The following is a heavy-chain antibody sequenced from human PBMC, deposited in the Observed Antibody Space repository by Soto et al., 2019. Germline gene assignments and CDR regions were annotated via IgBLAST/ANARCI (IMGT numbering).Heavy chain of an antibody. V-gene: IGHV3-7*01. J-gene: IGHJ4*02. CDR3: ARDFGSSSSLDY. D-gene: IGHD6-13*01. CDR1: GFTFSSCW. Sequence: EVQLVESGGGLVQPGGSLRLSCAASGFTFSSCWMSWVRQAPGKGLEWVANIKQDGSEKYYVDSVKGRFTISRDNAKNSLYLQMNSLRAEDTAVYYCARDFGSSSSLDYWGQGTLVTVSS. CDR2: IKQDGSEK.